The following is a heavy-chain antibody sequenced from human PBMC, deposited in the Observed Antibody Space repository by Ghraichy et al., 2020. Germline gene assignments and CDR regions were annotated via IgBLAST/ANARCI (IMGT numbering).Heavy chain of an antibody. CDR1: GFTFSSYA. J-gene: IGHJ4*02. CDR2: ISGSGGST. D-gene: IGHD3-22*01. Sequence: GGSLRLSCAASGFTFSSYAMSWVRQAPGKGLEWVSAISGSGGSTYYADSVKGRFTISRDNSKNTLYLQMNSLRAEDTAVYYCAKGGRYYYDSSGYYYPLKVIYWGQGTLVTVSS. CDR3: AKGGRYYYDSSGYYYPLKVIY. V-gene: IGHV3-23*01.